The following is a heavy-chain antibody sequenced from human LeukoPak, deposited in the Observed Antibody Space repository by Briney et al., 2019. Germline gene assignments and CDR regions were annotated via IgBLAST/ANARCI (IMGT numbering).Heavy chain of an antibody. D-gene: IGHD3-9*01. V-gene: IGHV4-59*01. CDR1: GGSISSYY. CDR2: IYYSGST. CDR3: AKGSELRYFDWRIDY. Sequence: SETLSLTCTVSGGSISSYYWSWIRQPPGKGLEWMGYIYYSGSTNYNPSLKSRVTISVDTSKNQFSLKLSSVTAADTAVYYCAKGSELRYFDWRIDYWGQGTLVTVSS. J-gene: IGHJ4*02.